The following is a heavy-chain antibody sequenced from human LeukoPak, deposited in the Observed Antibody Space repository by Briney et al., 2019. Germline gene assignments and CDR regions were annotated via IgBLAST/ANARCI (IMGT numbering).Heavy chain of an antibody. CDR3: AKYPLSRYSSSSRDYYYMDV. CDR2: ISYDGSNK. V-gene: IGHV3-30*18. Sequence: QAGGSLRLSCAASGFTFSRYGMHWVRQAPGKGLEWVTAISYDGSNKYYADSVKGRFTISRDNSKNTLYLQMNSLRAEDTAVYYCAKYPLSRYSSSSRDYYYMDVWGKGTTVTVSS. D-gene: IGHD6-6*01. J-gene: IGHJ6*03. CDR1: GFTFSRYG.